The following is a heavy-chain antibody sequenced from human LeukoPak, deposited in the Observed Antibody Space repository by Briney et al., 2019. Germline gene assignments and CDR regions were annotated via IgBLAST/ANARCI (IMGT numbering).Heavy chain of an antibody. CDR3: ARERRITIFGVVIAYDAFDI. D-gene: IGHD3-3*01. CDR1: GGTFSSYA. J-gene: IGHJ3*02. Sequence: SVKVSCKASGGTFSSYAISWVGQAPGQGLEWMGGIIPIFGTANYAQKFQGRVTITADESTSTAYMELSSLRSEDTAVYYCARERRITIFGVVIAYDAFDIWGQGTMVTVSS. V-gene: IGHV1-69*13. CDR2: IIPIFGTA.